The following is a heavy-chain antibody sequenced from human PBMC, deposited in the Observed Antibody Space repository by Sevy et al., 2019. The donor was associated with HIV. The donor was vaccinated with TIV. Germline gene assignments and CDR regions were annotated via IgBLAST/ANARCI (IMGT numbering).Heavy chain of an antibody. CDR1: GYNFY. CDR3: AGQNLGWYNWFDP. D-gene: IGHD6-19*01. CDR2: VTPNSGAT. V-gene: IGHV1-2*06. Sequence: ASVKVSCKASGYNFYIHWVRQAPGQGLEWMGRVTPNSGATTYAQRFQGRVAMTMDTSISTAYMELSGLKSDDTAIYYCAGQNLGWYNWFDPWGQGTLVTVSS. J-gene: IGHJ5*02.